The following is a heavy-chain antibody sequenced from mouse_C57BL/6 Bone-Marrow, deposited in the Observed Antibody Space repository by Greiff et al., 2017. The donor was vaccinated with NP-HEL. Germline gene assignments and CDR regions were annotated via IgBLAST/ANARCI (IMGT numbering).Heavy chain of an antibody. CDR2: IRSKSNNYAT. V-gene: IGHV10-1*01. D-gene: IGHD1-1*01. CDR1: GFSFNTYA. CDR3: VRQVTTVVYWYFDV. Sequence: EVMLVESGGGLVQPKGSLKLSCAASGFSFNTYAMNWVRQAPGKGLEWVARIRSKSNNYATYYADSVKDRFTISRDDSESMLYLQMNNLKTEDTAMYYCVRQVTTVVYWYFDVWGTGTTVTVSS. J-gene: IGHJ1*03.